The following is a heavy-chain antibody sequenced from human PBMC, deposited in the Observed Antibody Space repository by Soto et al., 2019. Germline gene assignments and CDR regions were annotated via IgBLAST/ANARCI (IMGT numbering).Heavy chain of an antibody. D-gene: IGHD2-15*01. Sequence: DVQLVESGGGLVQAGRSLRLSCAASGFTFDDYAMHWVRQAPGKGLEWVAGLSWSSDRIGYVDSVKGRFTISRDNAKNSLSLQMNSLRADDTALYYCVKDSSGPLSNGFDVWGHGTMVTVSS. CDR2: LSWSSDRI. CDR3: VKDSSGPLSNGFDV. V-gene: IGHV3-9*01. J-gene: IGHJ3*01. CDR1: GFTFDDYA.